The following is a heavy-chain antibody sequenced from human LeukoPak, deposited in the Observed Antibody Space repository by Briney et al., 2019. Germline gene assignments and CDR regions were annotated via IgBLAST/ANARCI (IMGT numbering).Heavy chain of an antibody. V-gene: IGHV4-61*08. CDR3: ARDGYSGSDAL. J-gene: IGHJ4*02. CDR2: IYNSGNT. CDR1: GGSISSGDYS. Sequence: PSETLSLTCAVSGGSISSGDYSWSWIRQPPGEGLEWIGFIYNSGNTYYNPSLKSRITISVDTSQNQFSLKLSSVTAADTAVYYCARDGYSGSDALWGQGTLVTVSS. D-gene: IGHD5-12*01.